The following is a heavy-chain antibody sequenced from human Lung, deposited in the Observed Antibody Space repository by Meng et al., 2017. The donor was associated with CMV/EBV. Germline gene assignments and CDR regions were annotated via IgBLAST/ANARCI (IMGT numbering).Heavy chain of an antibody. Sequence: SETLSLTCTVSGGSISSYYSSWIRQPPGERLEWFGYTHYSGSTNYNPSLKSRVTISVDTSKNQFSLKLGSVTVADTAMYYFARAPGLRGYIDVWGHGTTVTVSS. CDR3: ARAPGLRGYIDV. CDR1: GGSISSYY. D-gene: IGHD5-12*01. J-gene: IGHJ6*02. CDR2: THYSGST. V-gene: IGHV4-59*01.